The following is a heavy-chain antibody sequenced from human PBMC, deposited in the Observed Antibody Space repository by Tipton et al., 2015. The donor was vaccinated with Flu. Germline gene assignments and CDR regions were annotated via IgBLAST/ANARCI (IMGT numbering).Heavy chain of an antibody. J-gene: IGHJ6*02. CDR2: INYRGIT. V-gene: IGHV4-39*07. CDR1: GGSISSISDY. CDR3: AREPSSDYGMDV. Sequence: TLSLTCTVSGGSISSISDYWGWVRQSPGKGLEWIGNINYRGITYYNPSLKSRVTISVDTPKNQFSLKVTSVTAADTAVYYCAREPSSDYGMDVWGQGTTVTVSS.